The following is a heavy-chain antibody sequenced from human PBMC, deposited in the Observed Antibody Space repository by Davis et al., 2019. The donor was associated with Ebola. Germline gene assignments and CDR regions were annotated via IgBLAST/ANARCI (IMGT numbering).Heavy chain of an antibody. CDR1: GYNFNNYW. J-gene: IGHJ6*02. D-gene: IGHD4-17*01. CDR3: AGTKTTVTPNYYYYGLDV. V-gene: IGHV5-51*01. Sequence: GESLKISCKGSGYNFNNYWIGWVRQMPGRGLEWMGIIYPGDSDTRYNPSFQGQVTISVDKSISTAYLQWSSLKASDTAMYYCAGTKTTVTPNYYYYGLDVWGQGTTVTVSS. CDR2: IYPGDSDT.